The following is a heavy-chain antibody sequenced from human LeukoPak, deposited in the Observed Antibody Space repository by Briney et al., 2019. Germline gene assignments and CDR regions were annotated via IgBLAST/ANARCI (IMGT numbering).Heavy chain of an antibody. V-gene: IGHV3-7*04. CDR2: IKQDGSEK. CDR3: ARGAFDI. J-gene: IGHJ3*02. CDR1: GFIFSSYW. Sequence: GGSLRLSCAASGFIFSSYWMSWVRQAPGKGLEWVANIKQDGSEKYYVDSVKGRFTISRDNAKNSLYLQMNSLRAEDTAVYYCARGAFDIWGQGTMVTVSS.